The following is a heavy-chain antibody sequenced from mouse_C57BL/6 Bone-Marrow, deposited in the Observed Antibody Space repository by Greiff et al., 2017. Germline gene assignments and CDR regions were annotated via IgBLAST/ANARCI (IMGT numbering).Heavy chain of an antibody. CDR3: TTRSSTVVAPYWYFDV. V-gene: IGHV14-4*01. CDR2: IDPENGDT. J-gene: IGHJ1*03. Sequence: VQLQQSGAELVRPGASVKLSCTASGFNIKDDYMHWVKQRPEQGLEWIGWIDPENGDTEYASKFQGKATIPADTSSNTAYLQLSSLTSEDTAVYYCTTRSSTVVAPYWYFDVWGTGTTVTVSS. CDR1: GFNIKDDY. D-gene: IGHD1-1*01.